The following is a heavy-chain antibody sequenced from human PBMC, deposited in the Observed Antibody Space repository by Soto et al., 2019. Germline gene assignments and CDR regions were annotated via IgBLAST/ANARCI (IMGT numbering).Heavy chain of an antibody. J-gene: IGHJ4*02. D-gene: IGHD2-21*01. Sequence: GGSLRLSCAASGFTFRTYAMSWVRQAPGKGLEWVSAISGDGSKTYYADSVKGRFTISRDNSRDTLFLQVNSLRAEDTAVYYCGKEWQRLVVIENWGQGTLVTVSS. CDR2: ISGDGSKT. CDR3: GKEWQRLVVIEN. CDR1: GFTFRTYA. V-gene: IGHV3-23*01.